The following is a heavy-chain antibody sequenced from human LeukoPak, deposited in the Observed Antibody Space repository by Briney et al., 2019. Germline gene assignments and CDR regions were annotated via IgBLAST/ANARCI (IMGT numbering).Heavy chain of an antibody. CDR3: ARERGAGTEGYYDSSDHDAFDI. J-gene: IGHJ3*02. Sequence: PGGSLRLSCAASGFTFRSYSMNWVRQAPGKGLEWVSSISSSSSYIYYADSVKGRFTISRDNAKNSLYLQMNSLRAEDTAVYYCARERGAGTEGYYDSSDHDAFDIWGQGTMVTVSS. V-gene: IGHV3-21*01. CDR1: GFTFRSYS. CDR2: ISSSSSYI. D-gene: IGHD3-22*01.